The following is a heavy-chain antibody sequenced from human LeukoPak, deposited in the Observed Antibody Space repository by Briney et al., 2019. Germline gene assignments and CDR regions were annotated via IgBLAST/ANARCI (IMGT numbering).Heavy chain of an antibody. J-gene: IGHJ4*02. CDR1: GFTFSSYW. CDR3: AKDGGGYSYGPFDY. V-gene: IGHV3-7*01. D-gene: IGHD5-18*01. CDR2: IKQDGSEK. Sequence: GGSLRLSCAASGFTFSSYWMSWVRQAPGKGLEWVANIKQDGSEKYYVDSVKGRFTISRDNSKNTLYLQMNSLRAEDTAVYYCAKDGGGYSYGPFDYWGQGTLVTVSS.